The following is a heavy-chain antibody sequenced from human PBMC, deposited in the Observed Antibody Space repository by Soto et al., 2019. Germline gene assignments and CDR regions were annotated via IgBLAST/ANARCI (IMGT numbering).Heavy chain of an antibody. D-gene: IGHD1-7*01. V-gene: IGHV1-69*06. CDR2: IIPIFGTA. CDR1: GGTFSSYA. CDR3: ARDMEELELHY. Sequence: AASVKVSCKASGGTFSSYAISWVRQAPGQGLEWMGGIIPIFGTANYAQKFQGRVTITADKSTSTAYMELSSLRPEDTAVYYCARDMEELELHYWGQGTLVTVSS. J-gene: IGHJ4*02.